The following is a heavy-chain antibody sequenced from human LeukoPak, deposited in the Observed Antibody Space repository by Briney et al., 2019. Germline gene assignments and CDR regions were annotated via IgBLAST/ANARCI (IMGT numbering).Heavy chain of an antibody. V-gene: IGHV1-69*13. CDR3: ARTTEGGYTYNYFYYYYMDV. D-gene: IGHD5-18*01. CDR1: GGTFSSYA. J-gene: IGHJ6*03. CDR2: IIPIFGTA. Sequence: ASVKVSCKASGGTFSSYAISWVRQAPGQGLEWMGGIIPIFGTANYAQKFQGRVTITADESTSTAYMELSSLRSEDTAVYYCARTTEGGYTYNYFYYYYMDVWGKGTTVTISS.